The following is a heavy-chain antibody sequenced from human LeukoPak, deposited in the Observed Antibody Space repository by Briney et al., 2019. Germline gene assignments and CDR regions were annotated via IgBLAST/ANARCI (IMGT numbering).Heavy chain of an antibody. D-gene: IGHD2-2*01. CDR2: IIPILGIA. CDR3: ARDGGGVVVPAAPADI. CDR1: GGTFSSYA. V-gene: IGHV1-69*04. Sequence: SVKVSCKASGGTFSSYAVSWVRQAPGQGLEWMGRIIPILGIANYAQKFQGRVTITADKSTSTAYMERSSLRSEDTAVYYCARDGGGVVVPAAPADIWGQGTMVTVSS. J-gene: IGHJ3*02.